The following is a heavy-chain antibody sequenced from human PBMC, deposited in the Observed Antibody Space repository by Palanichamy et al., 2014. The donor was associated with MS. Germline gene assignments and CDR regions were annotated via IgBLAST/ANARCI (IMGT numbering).Heavy chain of an antibody. V-gene: IGHV4-39*01. CDR2: FYYTGST. Sequence: QLQLQESGPGLVKPSETLSPTCTVSGGSISSSSYYWGWIRQPPGKGLEWIGTFYYTGSTYYNPSLKSRVTISVDTSKNQFSLKLSSVTAADTAVYYCASRGRIYGDYSDWGQGTLVTVSS. CDR1: GGSISSSSYY. J-gene: IGHJ4*02. CDR3: ASRGRIYGDYSD. D-gene: IGHD4-17*01.